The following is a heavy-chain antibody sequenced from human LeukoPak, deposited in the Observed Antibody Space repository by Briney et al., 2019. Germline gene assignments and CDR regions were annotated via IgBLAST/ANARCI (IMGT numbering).Heavy chain of an antibody. CDR1: GFTFSSYS. Sequence: GGSLTLSCVASGFTFSSYSMNWVRQAAGGVLEWVSYISRLSGTIYYADSVKGRFTISRDNAKNSLYLQMDSLRAEDTAVYYCARDQEGATSYWGQGTLVTVSS. D-gene: IGHD1-26*01. CDR2: ISRLSGTI. J-gene: IGHJ4*02. V-gene: IGHV3-48*01. CDR3: ARDQEGATSY.